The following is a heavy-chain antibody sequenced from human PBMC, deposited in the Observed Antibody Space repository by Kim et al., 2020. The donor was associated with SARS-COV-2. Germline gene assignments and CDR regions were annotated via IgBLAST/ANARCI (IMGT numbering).Heavy chain of an antibody. CDR2: ISYDGSNK. J-gene: IGHJ5*02. Sequence: GGSLRLSCAASGFSFSSYGMHWVRQAPGKGLEWVAVISYDGSNKYYADSVKGRFTISRDNSKNTLYLQMNSLRVEDTAVYYCAKDPRIVAAGNLAGTRFDPWGQGTLVTVSS. D-gene: IGHD6-13*01. CDR1: GFSFSSYG. V-gene: IGHV3-30*18. CDR3: AKDPRIVAAGNLAGTRFDP.